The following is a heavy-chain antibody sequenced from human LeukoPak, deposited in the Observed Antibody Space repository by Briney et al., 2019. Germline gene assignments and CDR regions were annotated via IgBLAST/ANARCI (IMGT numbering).Heavy chain of an antibody. J-gene: IGHJ4*02. Sequence: GGSLRLSCATSGLTFSNYWMHWVRHAPGRGLVWVSRINSDGRSTVYADSVKGRFTISRDNAKNTLYLQMHSLRAEDTAVYYCARTLYSNYYFDYWGQGTLVTVSS. CDR3: ARTLYSNYYFDY. V-gene: IGHV3-74*01. CDR1: GLTFSNYW. CDR2: INSDGRST. D-gene: IGHD4-11*01.